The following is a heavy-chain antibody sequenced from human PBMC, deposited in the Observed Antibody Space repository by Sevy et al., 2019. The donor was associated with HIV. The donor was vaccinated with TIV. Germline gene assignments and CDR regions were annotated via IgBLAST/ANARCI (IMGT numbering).Heavy chain of an antibody. D-gene: IGHD2-2*01. CDR3: AIFTIVGVPAARNYYYYGMDV. Sequence: ASVKVSCKASGGTFSSYAISWVRQAPGQGLEWMGGIIPIFGTANYAQKFQGRVTITADESTGTAYMELSSLRSEDTAVYYCAIFTIVGVPAARNYYYYGMDVWGQGTTVTVSS. CDR1: GGTFSSYA. V-gene: IGHV1-69*13. J-gene: IGHJ6*02. CDR2: IIPIFGTA.